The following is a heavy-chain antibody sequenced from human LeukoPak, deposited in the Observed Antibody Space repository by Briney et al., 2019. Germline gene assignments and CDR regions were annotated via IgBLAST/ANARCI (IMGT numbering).Heavy chain of an antibody. CDR3: ARVILGVPQYSGLDV. Sequence: GGSLRLSCAVSGFPFRWYWLPWVRQAPGKGLAGVATMNEYGRARLSVASAKGRFTISRDDAQNSVSLQMNNLRVDYTAGDYGARVILGVPQYSGLDVWGQGTTVTVSS. V-gene: IGHV3-7*01. CDR2: MNEYGRAR. D-gene: IGHD2-2*01. J-gene: IGHJ6*02. CDR1: GFPFRWYW.